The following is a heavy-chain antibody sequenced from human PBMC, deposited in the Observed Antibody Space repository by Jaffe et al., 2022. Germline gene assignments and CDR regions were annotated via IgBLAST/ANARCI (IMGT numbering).Heavy chain of an antibody. V-gene: IGHV1-69*05. CDR3: ARSDIVVVVAATPGLYFDY. J-gene: IGHJ4*02. Sequence: QVQLVQSGAEVKKPGSSVKVSCKASGGTFSSYAISWVRQAPGQGLEWMGGIIPIFGTANYAQKFQGRVTITTDESTSTAYMELSSLRSEDTAVYYCARSDIVVVVAATPGLYFDYWGQGTLVTVSS. CDR2: IIPIFGTA. D-gene: IGHD2-15*01. CDR1: GGTFSSYA.